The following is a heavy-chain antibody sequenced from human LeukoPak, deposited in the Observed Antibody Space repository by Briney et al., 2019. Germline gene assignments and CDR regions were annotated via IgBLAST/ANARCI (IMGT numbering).Heavy chain of an antibody. CDR3: ARGNPRGCYDFWSGYYTGAAYYFDY. CDR1: GYTFTSYD. Sequence: ASVKVSCKASGYTFTSYDINWVRQATGQGLEWMGWMNPNSGNTGYAQKFQGRVTMTRNTSISTAYMELSSLRSEDTAVYYCARGNPRGCYDFWSGYYTGAAYYFDYWGQGTLVTVSS. V-gene: IGHV1-8*01. J-gene: IGHJ4*02. CDR2: MNPNSGNT. D-gene: IGHD3-3*01.